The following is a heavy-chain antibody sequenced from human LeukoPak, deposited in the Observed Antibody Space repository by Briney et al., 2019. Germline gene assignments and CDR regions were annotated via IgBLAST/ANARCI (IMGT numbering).Heavy chain of an antibody. CDR3: ARRAHYDFWSGYNNWFDP. J-gene: IGHJ5*02. CDR2: ISAYNGNT. Sequence: ASVKVSCKASGYTFTSYGISWLRQAPGQGLEWMGWISAYNGNTNYAQKLQGRVTMTTDTSTSTAYMELRSLRSDDTAVYYCARRAHYDFWSGYNNWFDPWGQGTLVTVSS. D-gene: IGHD3-3*01. V-gene: IGHV1-18*01. CDR1: GYTFTSYG.